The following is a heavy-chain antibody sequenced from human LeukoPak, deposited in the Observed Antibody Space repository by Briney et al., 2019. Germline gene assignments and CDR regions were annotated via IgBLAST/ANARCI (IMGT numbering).Heavy chain of an antibody. CDR1: GFTFSSYG. CDR3: ARLSGSFFGTLDC. D-gene: IGHD3-10*01. CDR2: IWYDGNNQ. J-gene: IGHJ4*02. Sequence: PGGSLRLSCAASGFTFSSYGMHWVRQAPGKGLEWVAVIWYDGNNQYYADSVKGRFTISRDKSGNTLYLQMNSLRVEDTAVYYCARLSGSFFGTLDCWGQGTLVTVSS. V-gene: IGHV3-33*01.